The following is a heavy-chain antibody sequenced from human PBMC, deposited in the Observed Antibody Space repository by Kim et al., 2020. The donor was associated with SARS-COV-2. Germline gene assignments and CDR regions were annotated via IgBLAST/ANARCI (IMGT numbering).Heavy chain of an antibody. D-gene: IGHD6-13*01. V-gene: IGHV4-61*01. CDR2: IYYSGST. CDR3: ARELGIAAAGTGSSEDWFDP. J-gene: IGHJ5*02. Sequence: SETLSLTCTVSGGSVSSGSYYWSWIRQPPGKGLEWIGYIYYSGSTNYNPSLKSRVTISVDTSKNQFSLKLSSVTAADTAVYYCARELGIAAAGTGSSEDWFDPWGQGTLVTVSS. CDR1: GGSVSSGSYY.